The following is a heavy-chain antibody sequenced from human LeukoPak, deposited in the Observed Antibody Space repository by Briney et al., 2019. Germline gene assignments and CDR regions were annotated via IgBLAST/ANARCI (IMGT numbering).Heavy chain of an antibody. CDR1: GGSISSVNYY. CDR3: AKFKDTAMVTVDY. Sequence: SETLSLTCSVSGGSISSVNYYWSWIRQPPGKGLEWIGYIYYSGSTYYNPSLKSRVTISVDMSKNQFSLKLSSVTAADTAVYYCAKFKDTAMVTVDYWGQGTLVTVSS. CDR2: IYYSGST. J-gene: IGHJ4*02. D-gene: IGHD5-18*01. V-gene: IGHV4-30-4*08.